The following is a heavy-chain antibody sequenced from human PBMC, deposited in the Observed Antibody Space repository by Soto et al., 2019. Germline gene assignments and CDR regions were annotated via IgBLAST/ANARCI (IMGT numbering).Heavy chain of an antibody. CDR2: ISAYNGNT. CDR3: ARDCHVYRCGDRAFDI. J-gene: IGHJ3*02. D-gene: IGHD3-16*02. Sequence: GASVKVSCKASGYTFTSYGISWVRQAPGQGLEWMGWISAYNGNTNYAQKLQGRVTMTTDTSTCTAYMELRSLRSDDTALYYCARDCHVYRCGDRAFDIWGQGTMVTVSS. CDR1: GYTFTSYG. V-gene: IGHV1-18*01.